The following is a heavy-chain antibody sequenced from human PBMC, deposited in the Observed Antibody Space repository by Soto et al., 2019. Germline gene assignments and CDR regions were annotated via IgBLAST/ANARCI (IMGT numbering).Heavy chain of an antibody. CDR3: AKRLSSSSRWSFYDF. Sequence: PGGSLRLSCAASGFTFSTYAMSWVRQAPGKGLEWVSTITTSPGGTFYADSVKGRFTISRDNSMNTLYLQMNDLRAADTALYYCAKRLSSSSRWSFYDFWGQGALVTVSS. CDR1: GFTFSTYA. V-gene: IGHV3-23*01. J-gene: IGHJ4*02. CDR2: ITTSPGGT. D-gene: IGHD6-13*01.